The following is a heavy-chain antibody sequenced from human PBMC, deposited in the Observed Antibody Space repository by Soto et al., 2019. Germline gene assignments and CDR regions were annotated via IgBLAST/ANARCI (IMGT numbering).Heavy chain of an antibody. V-gene: IGHV4-31*03. Sequence: QVQLQESGPGLVKPSQTLSLTCTVSGGSISSGGYYWYWIRQHPGKGLEWIGYIYYSGTTYYNPYLKSRVTISEDTSKNQFSLKLSSVTAADTAVYYCAASCVACGGFNYYGMDVWGQGTTVTVSS. CDR2: IYYSGTT. CDR3: AASCVACGGFNYYGMDV. J-gene: IGHJ6*02. CDR1: GGSISSGGYY. D-gene: IGHD2-21*01.